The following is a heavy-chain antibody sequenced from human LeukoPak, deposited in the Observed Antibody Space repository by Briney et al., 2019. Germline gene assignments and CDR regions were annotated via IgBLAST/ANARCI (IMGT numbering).Heavy chain of an antibody. CDR1: GGSISSSSYY. CDR2: IYYSGST. Sequence: SETLSLTCTVSGGSISSSSYYWGWIRQPPGKGLEWIGGIYYSGSTYYNPSLKSRVTISVDTSKNQFSLKLSSVTAADTAVYYCARGGYCRSPSCYFAIDYWGQGTLSPSPQ. CDR3: ARGGYCRSPSCYFAIDY. D-gene: IGHD2-2*01. J-gene: IGHJ4*02. V-gene: IGHV4-39*07.